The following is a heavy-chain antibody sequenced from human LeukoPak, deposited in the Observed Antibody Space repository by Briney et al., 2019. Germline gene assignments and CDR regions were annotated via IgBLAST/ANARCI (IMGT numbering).Heavy chain of an antibody. J-gene: IGHJ5*02. CDR3: ARDPSSLRDSYDP. D-gene: IGHD2-15*01. Sequence: PGGSLRLSCAASGFTFRRYWMKWVRQAPGKGLEWVANIKEDGSEKNYVDSVRGRFTISRDNAKNSLYLQMNSLRAEDTAVYYCARDPSSLRDSYDPWGQGTLVIVSS. CDR1: GFTFRRYW. V-gene: IGHV3-7*01. CDR2: IKEDGSEK.